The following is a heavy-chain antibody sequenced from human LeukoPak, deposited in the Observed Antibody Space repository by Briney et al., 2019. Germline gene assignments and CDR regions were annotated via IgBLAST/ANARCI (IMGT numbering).Heavy chain of an antibody. CDR3: ARDRFLESTNQLLFPPDY. Sequence: ASVTVSCKASGYIFTSFGIGWVRQAPGQGLEWMGTASGDNRQTKYIWKLQGRVTMTTDTSTGTAYMELRGLRPDDTAIYYCARDRFLESTNQLLFPPDYWGQGTLVSVSS. D-gene: IGHD2-2*01. V-gene: IGHV1-18*01. CDR2: ASGDNRQT. CDR1: GYIFTSFG. J-gene: IGHJ4*02.